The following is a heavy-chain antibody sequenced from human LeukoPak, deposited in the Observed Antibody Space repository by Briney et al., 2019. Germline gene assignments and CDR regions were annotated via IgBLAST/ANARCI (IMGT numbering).Heavy chain of an antibody. V-gene: IGHV3-30*03. CDR2: ISYDGSNK. D-gene: IGHD6-19*01. Sequence: PGGSLRLSCAASGFTFSSYGMHWVRQAPGKGLEWVAVISYDGSNKYYADSVKGRFTISRDNSKNTLYLQMNSLRAEDTAVYYCARGLYSSGWYGGDYWGQGTLVTVSS. CDR3: ARGLYSSGWYGGDY. CDR1: GFTFSSYG. J-gene: IGHJ4*02.